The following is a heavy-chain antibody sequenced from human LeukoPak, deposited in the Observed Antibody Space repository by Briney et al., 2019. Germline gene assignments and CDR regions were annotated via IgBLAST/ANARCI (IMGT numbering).Heavy chain of an antibody. CDR3: ARARRIVVVVAATGSYYYMDV. Sequence: ASVKVSCKASGYTFTSYGISWVRQAPGQGLEWMGWISAYNGNTNYAQKLQGRVTMTTDTSTSTAYMELRSLRSDDTAVYYCARARRIVVVVAATGSYYYMDVWGKGTTVTVSS. J-gene: IGHJ6*03. CDR1: GYTFTSYG. CDR2: ISAYNGNT. V-gene: IGHV1-18*01. D-gene: IGHD2-15*01.